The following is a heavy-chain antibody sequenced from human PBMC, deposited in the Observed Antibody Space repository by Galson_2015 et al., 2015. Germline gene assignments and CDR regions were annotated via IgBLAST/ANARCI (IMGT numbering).Heavy chain of an antibody. CDR2: IYYSGST. CDR3: ARYNDFWGVDY. J-gene: IGHJ4*02. V-gene: IGHV4-31*01. Sequence: TLSLTCTVSGGSISSGGYYWSWIRQHPGKGLEWIGYIYYSGSTYYNPSLKSLVTISVDTSKNQFSLKLSSVTAADTAVYYCARYNDFWGVDYWGQGTLVTVSS. D-gene: IGHD3-3*01. CDR1: GGSISSGGYY.